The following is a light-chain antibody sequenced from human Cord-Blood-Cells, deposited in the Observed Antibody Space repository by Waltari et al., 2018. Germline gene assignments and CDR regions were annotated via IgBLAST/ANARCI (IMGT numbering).Light chain of an antibody. CDR1: SSDAGSYNR. V-gene: IGLV2-18*02. J-gene: IGLJ2*01. CDR3: SSYTSSSTVV. Sequence: QSALTQPPSVSGSPGQSVTISCTGTSSDAGSYNRVSWYQQPPGPAPKLMIYEVSKRPSGVPDRFSGSKAGNTASLTISGLQAEDEADYYCSSYTSSSTVVFGGGTKLTVL. CDR2: EVS.